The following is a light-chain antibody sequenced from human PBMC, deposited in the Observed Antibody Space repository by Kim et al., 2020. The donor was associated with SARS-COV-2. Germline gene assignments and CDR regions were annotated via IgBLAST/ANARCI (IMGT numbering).Light chain of an antibody. J-gene: IGLJ2*01. CDR1: KLGDKY. CDR2: QDT. V-gene: IGLV3-1*01. CDR3: QAWNRAAVI. Sequence: VPPGQTASITCSGDKLGDKYASWYQQKPGQSPVMVIYQDTKRPSGIPERFSGSNSGNTATLTISGTQAMDEADYYCQAWNRAAVIFGGGTQLTVL.